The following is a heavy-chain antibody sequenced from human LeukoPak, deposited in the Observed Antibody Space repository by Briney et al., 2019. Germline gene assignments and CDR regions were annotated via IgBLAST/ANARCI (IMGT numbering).Heavy chain of an antibody. CDR3: ASGVQWLVSSIDY. J-gene: IGHJ4*02. D-gene: IGHD6-19*01. Sequence: GESLKISCKTSGYTFTSHWISWVRQMPGTGLEWMGKIDPSDSYNNYSPSFQGHVTISTDKSIATAYLQWSSLKASDTAVYYCASGVQWLVSSIDYWGRGTLVTVSS. V-gene: IGHV5-10-1*01. CDR1: GYTFTSHW. CDR2: IDPSDSYN.